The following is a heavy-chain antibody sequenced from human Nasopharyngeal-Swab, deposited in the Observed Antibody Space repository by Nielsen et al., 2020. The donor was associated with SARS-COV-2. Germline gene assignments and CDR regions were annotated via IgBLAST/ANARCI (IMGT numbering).Heavy chain of an antibody. J-gene: IGHJ4*02. Sequence: WIRQPPGKGLEWIGSIYYSGSTDYNPSLKSRVTISVDTSKNQFSLKLSSVTAADTAVYYCARDGRNGYCSSTSCYFVYYFDYWGQGTLVTVSS. CDR3: ARDGRNGYCSSTSCYFVYYFDY. D-gene: IGHD2-2*01. CDR2: IYYSGST. V-gene: IGHV4-39*07.